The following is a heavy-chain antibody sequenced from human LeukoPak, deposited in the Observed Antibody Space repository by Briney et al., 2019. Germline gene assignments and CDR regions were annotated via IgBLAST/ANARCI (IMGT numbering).Heavy chain of an antibody. CDR1: GYSFTDYW. J-gene: IGHJ4*02. CDR3: ARPSSYSTTYDY. V-gene: IGHV5-51*01. Sequence: GESLKISCKGSGYSFTDYWIGWVRQMPGKGLEWMGIIYPGDSDTRYSPSFQGQVTISADKSINTAYLQWSSLKASDTAIYYCARPSSYSTTYDYWGQGTLVTVSS. CDR2: IYPGDSDT. D-gene: IGHD3-10*01.